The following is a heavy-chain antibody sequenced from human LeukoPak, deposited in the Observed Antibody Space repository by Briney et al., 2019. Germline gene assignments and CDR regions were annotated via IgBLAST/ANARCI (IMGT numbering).Heavy chain of an antibody. CDR3: ARERGYSSSWYFDYYYYMDV. Sequence: SETLSLTCTVSGGSVSSGSCYWSWIRQPPGKGLEWIGYIYYSGSTNYNPSLKSRVTISVDTSKNQFSLKLSSVTAADTAVYYCARERGYSSSWYFDYYYYMDVWGKGTTVTVSS. CDR2: IYYSGST. J-gene: IGHJ6*03. D-gene: IGHD6-13*01. V-gene: IGHV4-61*01. CDR1: GGSVSSGSCY.